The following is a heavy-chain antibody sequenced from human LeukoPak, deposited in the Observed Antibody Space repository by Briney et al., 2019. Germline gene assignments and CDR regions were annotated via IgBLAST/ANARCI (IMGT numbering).Heavy chain of an antibody. D-gene: IGHD6-13*01. CDR1: GYTFTSYA. Sequence: GASVKVSCKASGYTFTSYAMNWVRQAPGQGLEWMGWINTNTGNPTYAQGFTGRFVFSLDTSCSTAYLQISSPKAEDTAVYYCARSYSSSNIPNYYYYYMDVWGKGTTVTVSS. V-gene: IGHV7-4-1*02. CDR2: INTNTGNP. J-gene: IGHJ6*03. CDR3: ARSYSSSNIPNYYYYYMDV.